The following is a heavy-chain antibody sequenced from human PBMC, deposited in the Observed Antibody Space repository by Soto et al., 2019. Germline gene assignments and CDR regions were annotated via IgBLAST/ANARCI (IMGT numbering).Heavy chain of an antibody. D-gene: IGHD6-6*01. CDR3: ARVYSSSLAP. V-gene: IGHV4-61*01. CDR1: GGSVSSGSYY. J-gene: IGHJ5*02. Sequence: SETLSLTCTVSGGSVSSGSYYWSWVRQPPGKGLEWIGYISHSGSTNYNPSLKSRVTISVDTSKNQFSLQLTSVTAADTAVYYCARVYSSSLAPWGQGTLVTVSS. CDR2: ISHSGST.